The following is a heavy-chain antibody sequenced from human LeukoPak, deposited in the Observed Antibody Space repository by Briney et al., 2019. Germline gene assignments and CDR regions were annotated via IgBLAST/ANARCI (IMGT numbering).Heavy chain of an antibody. CDR1: GGTFSSYA. Sequence: SVKVSCKASGGTFSSYAISWVRQAPGQGLEWMGGIIPIFGTANYAQKFQGRGTITTDESTSTAYMELSSLRSEDTAVYYCAGRPDTAIVPIFDYWGQGTLVTVSS. V-gene: IGHV1-69*05. J-gene: IGHJ4*02. CDR3: AGRPDTAIVPIFDY. D-gene: IGHD5-18*01. CDR2: IIPIFGTA.